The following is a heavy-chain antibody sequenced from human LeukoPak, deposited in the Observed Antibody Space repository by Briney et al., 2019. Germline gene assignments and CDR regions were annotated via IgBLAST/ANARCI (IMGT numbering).Heavy chain of an antibody. D-gene: IGHD4-23*01. CDR2: IYDSGRT. V-gene: IGHV3-66*01. Sequence: GGSLRLSCLASGFTVGNNHMSWVRQAPGKGLEWVSIIYDSGRTNYADSVKGRFTISRDNSKNTLYLQMNSLRADDTALYYCIGHGGYSFWGQGTLVTVSS. J-gene: IGHJ4*02. CDR3: IGHGGYSF. CDR1: GFTVGNNH.